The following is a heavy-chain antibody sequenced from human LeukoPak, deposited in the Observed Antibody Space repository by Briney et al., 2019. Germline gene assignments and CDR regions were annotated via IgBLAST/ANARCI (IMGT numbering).Heavy chain of an antibody. CDR3: AKAASLSTVTTPLGY. D-gene: IGHD4-17*01. CDR1: GFTFDDYA. V-gene: IGHV3-9*01. J-gene: IGHJ4*02. Sequence: GGSLRLSCAASGFTFDDYAMHWVRQAPGKGLEWVSGISWNSGSIGYADSVKGRFTISRDSAKNSLYLQMNSLRAEDTALYYCAKAASLSTVTTPLGYWGQGTLVTVSS. CDR2: ISWNSGSI.